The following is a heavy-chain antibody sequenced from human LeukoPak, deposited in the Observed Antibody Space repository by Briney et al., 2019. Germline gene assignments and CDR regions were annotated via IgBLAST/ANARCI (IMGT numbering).Heavy chain of an antibody. V-gene: IGHV3-21*01. CDR3: ARFYGDSTHDFDS. D-gene: IGHD4-17*01. CDR1: GFTFSSYT. CDR2: ISGSSSYI. Sequence: PGGSLRLSCAASGFTFSSYTKKWVRQAPGKGLEWVSSISGSSSYIYYADSVKGRFTISRDNAKNSLYLQMHSLRAEDTAVYYCARFYGDSTHDFDSWGQGTLVTVSS. J-gene: IGHJ4*02.